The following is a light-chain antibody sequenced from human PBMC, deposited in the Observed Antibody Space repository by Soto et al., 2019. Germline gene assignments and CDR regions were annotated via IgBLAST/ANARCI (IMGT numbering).Light chain of an antibody. CDR3: QQRSNWPLA. Sequence: EIVLTQSPATLSLPPGERATLSCRASQSVSRYLAWYQQKPGKAPRLLIYDASSRATDIPSRFSGSGSGTDFSLTNISLEPEDFAVYYCQQRSNWPLAFGGGTKVEIK. J-gene: IGKJ4*02. V-gene: IGKV3-11*01. CDR1: QSVSRY. CDR2: DAS.